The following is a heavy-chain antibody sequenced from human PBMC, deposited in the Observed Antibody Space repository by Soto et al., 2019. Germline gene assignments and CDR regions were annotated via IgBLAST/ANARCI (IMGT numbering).Heavy chain of an antibody. CDR3: ARGVGYSNYQPAHYYYYMDV. Sequence: PSETLSLTCTFSGGSISSGGYYWSWIRQNPGKGKEWIGYIYYSGSTYYNPSLKSRVTISVDTSKNQFSLKLSSVTAADTAVYYCARGVGYSNYQPAHYYYYMDVWGKGTTVTVSS. CDR2: IYYSGST. CDR1: GGSISSGGYY. V-gene: IGHV4-31*03. D-gene: IGHD4-4*01. J-gene: IGHJ6*03.